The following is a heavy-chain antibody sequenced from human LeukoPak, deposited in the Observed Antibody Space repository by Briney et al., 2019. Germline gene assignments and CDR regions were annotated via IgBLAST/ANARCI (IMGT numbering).Heavy chain of an antibody. J-gene: IGHJ4*02. CDR2: IRYDGSNK. CDR1: GFTFSSYG. CDR3: AKDLELSEVAVAGCGY. D-gene: IGHD6-19*01. V-gene: IGHV3-30*02. Sequence: GGSLRLSCAASGFTFSSYGMHWVRQAPGKGLEGVAFIRYDGSNKYYADSVKDRFTISRDNSKNTLYLQINSLRAEDTAVYYCAKDLELSEVAVAGCGYWGQGTLVTVSS.